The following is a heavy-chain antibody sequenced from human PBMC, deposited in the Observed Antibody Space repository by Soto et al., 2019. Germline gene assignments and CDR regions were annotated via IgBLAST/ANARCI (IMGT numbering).Heavy chain of an antibody. CDR1: GFTFSGSA. CDR3: SRQASDFWSGKPQYYMDV. Sequence: EVQLVESGGGLVQPGGSLKLSCAASGFTFSGSAMHWVRQASGTGLEWVGRIRSKPNNYATAYGASVKGRFTISRDDSKNTAYLQMNSLSTEDTAVYYCSRQASDFWSGKPQYYMDVWGKGTTVTVSS. J-gene: IGHJ6*03. CDR2: IRSKPNNYAT. D-gene: IGHD3-3*01. V-gene: IGHV3-73*01.